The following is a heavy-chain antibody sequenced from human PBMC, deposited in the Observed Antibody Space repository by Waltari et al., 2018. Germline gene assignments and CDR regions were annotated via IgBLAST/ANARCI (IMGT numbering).Heavy chain of an antibody. J-gene: IGHJ3*02. D-gene: IGHD3-3*01. CDR2: IWYDGSNK. CDR3: ARGGGGSGLGASDI. Sequence: QVQLVESGGGVVQSGRSLRLSCVGSGFTFTNHGLNWVRQAPGKGLEWVAVIWYDGSNKNYVDSVKGRFTISRDNSKNTMYLEMNRLRAEDTAVYFCARGGGGSGLGASDIWGQGTMVTVSS. CDR1: GFTFTNHG. V-gene: IGHV3-33*01.